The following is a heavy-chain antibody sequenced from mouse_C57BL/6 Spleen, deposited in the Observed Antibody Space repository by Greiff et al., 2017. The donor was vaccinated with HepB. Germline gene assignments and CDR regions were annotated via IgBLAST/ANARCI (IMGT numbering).Heavy chain of an antibody. D-gene: IGHD2-3*01. Sequence: QVQLKESGAELVRPGTSVKVSCKASGYAFTNYLIEWVKQRPGQGLEWIGVINPGSGGTNYNEKFKGKATLTADKSSSTAYMQLSSLTSEDSAVYFCARLGDGYYLLPYWGQGTLVTVSA. CDR2: INPGSGGT. CDR3: ARLGDGYYLLPY. CDR1: GYAFTNYL. V-gene: IGHV1-54*01. J-gene: IGHJ3*01.